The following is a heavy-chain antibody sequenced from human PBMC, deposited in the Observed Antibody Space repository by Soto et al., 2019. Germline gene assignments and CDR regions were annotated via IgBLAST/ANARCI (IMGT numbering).Heavy chain of an antibody. CDR2: IYTSGST. V-gene: IGHV4-4*07. CDR1: GGSISSYY. Sequence: PSETLSLTCTVSGGSISSYYWSWIRQPAGKGLEWIGRIYTSGSTNYNPSLKSRVTMSVDTSKNQFSLKLSSVTAADTAVYYCARAGYGSGSYSSYYYYGMDVWGQGTTVTAP. CDR3: ARAGYGSGSYSSYYYYGMDV. D-gene: IGHD3-10*01. J-gene: IGHJ6*02.